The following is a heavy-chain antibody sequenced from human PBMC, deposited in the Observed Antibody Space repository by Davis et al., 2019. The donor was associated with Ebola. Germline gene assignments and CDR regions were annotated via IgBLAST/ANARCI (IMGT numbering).Heavy chain of an antibody. CDR1: GYTFTSYY. D-gene: IGHD2-2*02. J-gene: IGHJ3*02. Sequence: SVKVSCKASGYTFTSYYMHWVRQAPGQGLEWMGIINPSGGSTSYAQKFQGRVTMTRDTSTSTVYMELSSLRSEDTAVYYCARDIVVVPAAILMGIDAFDIWGQGTMVTVSS. CDR3: ARDIVVVPAAILMGIDAFDI. V-gene: IGHV1-46*01. CDR2: INPSGGST.